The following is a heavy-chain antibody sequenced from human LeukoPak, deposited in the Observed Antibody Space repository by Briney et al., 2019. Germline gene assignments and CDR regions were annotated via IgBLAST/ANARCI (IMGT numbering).Heavy chain of an antibody. Sequence: SETLSLTCAVYGGSFSGYYWSWIRQPPGKGLEWIGEINHSGSTNYNPSLKSRVTISVDTPKNQFSLKLSSVTAADTAVYYCARGALQYSRYNWFDPWGQGTLVTVSS. V-gene: IGHV4-34*01. CDR2: INHSGST. CDR3: ARGALQYSRYNWFDP. CDR1: GGSFSGYY. D-gene: IGHD6-6*01. J-gene: IGHJ5*02.